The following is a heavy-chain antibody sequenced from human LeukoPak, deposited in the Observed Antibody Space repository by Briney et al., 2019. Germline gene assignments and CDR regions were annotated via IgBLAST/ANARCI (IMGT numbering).Heavy chain of an antibody. CDR3: ANQGYYYDSSGYHYFDY. CDR1: GFTFSSYA. V-gene: IGHV3-23*01. J-gene: IGHJ4*02. Sequence: GGSLRLSCAASGFTFSSYAMSWVRQAPGKGLEWVSAISGSGGSTYYADSVKGRFTISRDNSKNTLYLQMNSLRAEDTAVYYCANQGYYYDSSGYHYFDYWGQGTLVTVSS. D-gene: IGHD3-22*01. CDR2: ISGSGGST.